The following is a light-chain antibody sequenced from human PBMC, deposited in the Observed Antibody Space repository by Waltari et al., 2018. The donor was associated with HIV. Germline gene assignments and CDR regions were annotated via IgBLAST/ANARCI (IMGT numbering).Light chain of an antibody. CDR2: RNN. V-gene: IGLV1-47*01. CDR3: ATWTDSLSGVV. J-gene: IGLJ2*01. Sequence: QSVLTQPPSASGTPGQRVTISCSGSSSNIGRNYVYWYQPLPGTAPKLLLYRNNQRPSGVPDRFAGSKPGTSASLASSGLRSEDEAHYYCATWTDSLSGVVFGGGTKLRVL. CDR1: SSNIGRNY.